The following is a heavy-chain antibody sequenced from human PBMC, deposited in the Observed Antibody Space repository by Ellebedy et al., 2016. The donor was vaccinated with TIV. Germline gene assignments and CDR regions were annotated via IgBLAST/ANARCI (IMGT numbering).Heavy chain of an antibody. V-gene: IGHV4-31*03. CDR1: GGSISSGGYY. CDR3: ARLSFERCSSTSCSPDAFDI. D-gene: IGHD2-2*01. J-gene: IGHJ3*02. Sequence: SETLSLXXTVSGGSISSGGYYWSWIRQHPGKGLEWIGYIYYSGSTYYNPSLKSRVTISVDTSKNQFSLKLSSVTAADTAVYYCARLSFERCSSTSCSPDAFDIWGQGTMVTVSS. CDR2: IYYSGST.